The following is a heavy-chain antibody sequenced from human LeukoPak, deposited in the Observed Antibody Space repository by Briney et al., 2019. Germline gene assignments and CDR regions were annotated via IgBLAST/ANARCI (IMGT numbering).Heavy chain of an antibody. CDR2: ISAYNGIT. CDR3: ARVSYNWFDP. J-gene: IGHJ5*02. Sequence: ASVKVSCKASGYTFTSYAISWVRQSPGQGLECMGWISAYNGITYYAQNFQGRVTMTADTSTSTAYMELRSLRSDDTAVYYCARVSYNWFDPWGQGTLLTVS. D-gene: IGHD6-6*01. V-gene: IGHV1-18*01. CDR1: GYTFTSYA.